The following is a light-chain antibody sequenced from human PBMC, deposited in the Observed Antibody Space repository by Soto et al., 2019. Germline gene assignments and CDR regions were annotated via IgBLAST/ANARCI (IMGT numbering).Light chain of an antibody. CDR2: VGTGGVVG. J-gene: IGLJ2*01. V-gene: IGLV9-49*01. CDR1: SGYSNYK. CDR3: GADHGSGSNFV. Sequence: QSVLTQPPSASASLGASVTLTCTLSSGYSNYKVDWYQQRPGKGPRFVMRVGTGGVVGSKGDGIPDRFSVLGSGLNRYLTIKNIQEEDESDYHCGADHGSGSNFVFDGGTKLTVL.